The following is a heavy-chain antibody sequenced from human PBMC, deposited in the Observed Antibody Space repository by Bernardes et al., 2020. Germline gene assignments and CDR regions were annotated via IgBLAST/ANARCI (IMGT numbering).Heavy chain of an antibody. J-gene: IGHJ4*02. CDR3: ARVPGVSPSDY. V-gene: IGHV3-7*03. CDR2: IKPDGSQK. Sequence: GWSLRLSCAASGFTFSEFWMSWVRQAPGKGLEWVANIKPDGSQKEYGDSVKGRFTISRDNAKNSLYLEMKYLGVEDTAVYYCARVPGVSPSDYWGQGTLVTVSA. CDR1: GFTFSEFW. D-gene: IGHD3-3*01.